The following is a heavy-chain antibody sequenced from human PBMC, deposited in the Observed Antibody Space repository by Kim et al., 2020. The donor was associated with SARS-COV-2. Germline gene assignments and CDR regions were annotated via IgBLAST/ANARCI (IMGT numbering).Heavy chain of an antibody. Sequence: GGSLRLSRAASGFTFSGYSMNWVRQAPGKGLEWVSFISSSSSYIYYADSVKGRFTISRDNAKNSLYLQMNSLRAEDTAVYYCASPKYSRWDLDLWGRGTLVTVSS. J-gene: IGHJ2*01. CDR2: ISSSSSYI. D-gene: IGHD6-6*01. CDR3: ASPKYSRWDLDL. CDR1: GFTFSGYS. V-gene: IGHV3-21*01.